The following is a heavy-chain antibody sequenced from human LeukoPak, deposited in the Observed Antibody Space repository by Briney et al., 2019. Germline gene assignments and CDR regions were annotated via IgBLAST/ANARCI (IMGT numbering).Heavy chain of an antibody. J-gene: IGHJ6*03. D-gene: IGHD4-11*01. CDR3: ARTPTVTTRGYYYYMDV. V-gene: IGHV4-59*01. CDR1: GGSISSYY. Sequence: SETLSLTRTVSGGSISSYYWRWIRQPPGKGLEWIGYIYYSGSTNYNPSLKSRVTISVDTSKNQFSLKLSSVTAADTAVYYCARTPTVTTRGYYYYMDVWGKGTTVTVSS. CDR2: IYYSGST.